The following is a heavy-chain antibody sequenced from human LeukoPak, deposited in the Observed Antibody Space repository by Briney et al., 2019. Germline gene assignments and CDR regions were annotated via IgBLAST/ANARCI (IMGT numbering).Heavy chain of an antibody. V-gene: IGHV3-74*01. J-gene: IGHJ4*02. CDR2: ISPTGSTT. D-gene: IGHD6-13*01. CDR3: ARRIAAAAAPYYFDY. Sequence: GGSLRLSCTASGFSFSGHWMHWARQLPGKGLVWVSRISPTGSTTSYADSVKGRFTISRDNAKNTLYLQMNSLRAEDTAVYYCARRIAAAAAPYYFDYWGQGTLVTVSS. CDR1: GFSFSGHW.